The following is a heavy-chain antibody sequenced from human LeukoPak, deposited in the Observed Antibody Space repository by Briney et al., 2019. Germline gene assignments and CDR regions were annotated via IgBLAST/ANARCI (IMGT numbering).Heavy chain of an antibody. CDR1: GFTFSNYD. CDR3: ARGLMKYCNHTSCPFDY. V-gene: IGHV3-13*01. Sequence: GGSLRLSCAATGFTFSNYDMHWVRQATGKGLEWVSAIGTAADTFYPGSVKGRFTISRENDKNSVYLHMNSLRAEDTAVYYCARGLMKYCNHTSCPFDYWGQGILVTVSS. D-gene: IGHD2-2*01. CDR2: IGTAADT. J-gene: IGHJ4*02.